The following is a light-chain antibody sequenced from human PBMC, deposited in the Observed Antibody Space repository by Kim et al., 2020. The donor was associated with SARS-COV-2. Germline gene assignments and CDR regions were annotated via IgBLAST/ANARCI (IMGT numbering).Light chain of an antibody. CDR1: QDISNN. CDR3: QQYDSYPQT. CDR2: AAS. Sequence: ASVGDRVTITCRASQDISNNLVWFQQKPGKAPKSLIYAASNLQSGVPSKFRGSGSGTDFTLNINSLQPEDFATYYCQQYDSYPQTFGQGTKVDIK. V-gene: IGKV1-16*02. J-gene: IGKJ1*01.